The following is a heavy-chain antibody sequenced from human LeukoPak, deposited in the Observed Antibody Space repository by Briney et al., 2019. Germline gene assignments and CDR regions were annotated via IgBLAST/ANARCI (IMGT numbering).Heavy chain of an antibody. CDR1: GFTFSSYA. D-gene: IGHD3-10*01. CDR2: ITGSGNSA. J-gene: IGHJ3*02. CDR3: AKDRVYASGSRDAFDI. Sequence: GVSLRLFCAASGFTFSSYAMSWVREAPGKGLEWVSGITGSGNSAYYADYVKGRFTISRDNPKNALSLQMNSLRAEDTAVYYCAKDRVYASGSRDAFDIWGQGTMVTVSS. V-gene: IGHV3-23*01.